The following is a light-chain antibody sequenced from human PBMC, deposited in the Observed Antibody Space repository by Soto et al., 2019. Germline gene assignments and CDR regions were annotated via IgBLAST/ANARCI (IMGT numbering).Light chain of an antibody. J-gene: IGKJ5*01. CDR2: GAS. Sequence: EIVMTQSPATLSVSPGERATLSCRASQSVSSNLAWYQQKPGQAPRLLIYGASTRATGIPARFSGSGSGTGFTLTISSLQSEDFAVDYCQRYNNWPPYTFGQGTRLEIK. V-gene: IGKV3-15*01. CDR3: QRYNNWPPYT. CDR1: QSVSSN.